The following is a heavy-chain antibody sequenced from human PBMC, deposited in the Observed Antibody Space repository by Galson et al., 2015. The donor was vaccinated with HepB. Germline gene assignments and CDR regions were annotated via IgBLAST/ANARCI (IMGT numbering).Heavy chain of an antibody. CDR1: GFSLSTTGVG. CDR3: AHTLGIFWSGSNWFDP. D-gene: IGHD3-3*01. CDR2: IYWDDDK. J-gene: IGHJ5*02. V-gene: IGHV2-5*02. Sequence: PALVKPTQTLTLTCTFSGFSLSTTGVGVGWIRQPPGKALEWLAVIYWDDDKRYSPSLKSRLTITMDTSKNQVVLTMTNMDPVDTATYYCAHTLGIFWSGSNWFDPWGQGTLVTVSS.